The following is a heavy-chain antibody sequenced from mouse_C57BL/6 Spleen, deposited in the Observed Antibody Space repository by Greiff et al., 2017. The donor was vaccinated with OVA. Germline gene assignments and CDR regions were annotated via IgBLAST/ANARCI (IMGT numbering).Heavy chain of an antibody. CDR1: EYEFPSHD. D-gene: IGHD2-1*01. Sequence: EVKLEESGGGLVQPGESLKLSCESNEYEFPSHDMSWVRQTPEKRLELVAAINSDGGSTYYPDTIKSRFIITRDNTKKTLYLQMSSLRSEDTALYDGARRALCGVLWYDVWGTGTTVTVSS. CDR3: ARRALCGVLWYDV. V-gene: IGHV5-2*03. CDR2: INSDGGST. J-gene: IGHJ1*03.